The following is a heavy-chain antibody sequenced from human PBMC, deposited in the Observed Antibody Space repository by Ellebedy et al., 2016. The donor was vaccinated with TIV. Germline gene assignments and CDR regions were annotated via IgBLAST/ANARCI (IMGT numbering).Heavy chain of an antibody. CDR3: ARRVGTMIVVVIDHDAFDI. CDR1: GGSISSSSYY. J-gene: IGHJ3*02. D-gene: IGHD3-22*01. Sequence: SETLSLXXTVSGGSISSSSYYWGWIRQPPGKGLEWIGSIYYSGSTYYNPSLKSRVTISVDTSKNQFSLKLSSVTAADTAVYYCARRVGTMIVVVIDHDAFDIWGQGTMVTVSS. CDR2: IYYSGST. V-gene: IGHV4-39*01.